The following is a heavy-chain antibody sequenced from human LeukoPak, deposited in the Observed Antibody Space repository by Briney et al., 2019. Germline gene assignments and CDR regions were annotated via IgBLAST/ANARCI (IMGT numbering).Heavy chain of an antibody. Sequence: GGSLRLPCAASGFTFSSYGMHWVRQAPGKGLEWVAFIRYDGSNKYYADSVKGRFTISRDNSKNTLYLQMNSLRAEDTAVYYCAKEGGLLWDYFDYWGQGTLVTVSS. CDR3: AKEGGLLWDYFDY. CDR1: GFTFSSYG. D-gene: IGHD3-16*01. CDR2: IRYDGSNK. J-gene: IGHJ4*02. V-gene: IGHV3-30*02.